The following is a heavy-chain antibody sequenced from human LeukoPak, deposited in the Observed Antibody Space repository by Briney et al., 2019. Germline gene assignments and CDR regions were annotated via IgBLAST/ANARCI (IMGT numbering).Heavy chain of an antibody. J-gene: IGHJ4*02. V-gene: IGHV3-11*04. CDR3: ARVGALSSSWLLY. CDR1: GFTFSDCY. CDR2: ISSSGSTI. D-gene: IGHD6-13*01. Sequence: GGSLRLSCAASGFTFSDCYMSWIRQAPGKGLEWVSYISSSGSTIYYADSVKGRFTISRDNAKNSLYLQMNSLRAEDTAVYFCARVGALSSSWLLYWGQGTLVTVSS.